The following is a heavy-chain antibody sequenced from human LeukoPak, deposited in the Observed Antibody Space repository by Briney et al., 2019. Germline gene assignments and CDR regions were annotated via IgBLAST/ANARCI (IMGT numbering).Heavy chain of an antibody. CDR3: ARDLNAFDI. Sequence: PGGSLRLSCAASGFTFRNYWMSWVRQAPGKGLEWVAVIWYDGSKTYHADSVKGRFTISRDNSKNTLYLQMNSLRAEDTAVYYCARDLNAFDIWGQGTMVIVSS. CDR2: IWYDGSKT. V-gene: IGHV3-33*08. J-gene: IGHJ3*02. CDR1: GFTFRNYW. D-gene: IGHD3-9*01.